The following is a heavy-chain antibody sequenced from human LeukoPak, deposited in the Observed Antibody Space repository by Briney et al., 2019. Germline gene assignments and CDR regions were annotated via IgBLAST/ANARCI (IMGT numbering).Heavy chain of an antibody. CDR2: IYTSGST. J-gene: IGHJ5*02. CDR1: GGSISSYY. CDR3: ARVDPLPGIAAAGEEWFDP. Sequence: SETLSLTCTVSGGSISSYYWSWIRQPAGKGLEWIGRIYTSGSTNYNPSLKSRVTMSVDTSKNQFSPKLSSVTAADTAVYYCARVDPLPGIAAAGEEWFDPWGQGTLVAVSS. D-gene: IGHD6-13*01. V-gene: IGHV4-4*07.